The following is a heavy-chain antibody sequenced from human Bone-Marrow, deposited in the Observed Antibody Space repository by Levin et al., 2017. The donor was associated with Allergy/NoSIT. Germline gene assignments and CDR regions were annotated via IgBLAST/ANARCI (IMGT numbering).Heavy chain of an antibody. CDR3: ARVIGEQYTSLIDS. CDR2: IDPDRGDT. CDR1: GYPFTKYY. V-gene: IGHV1-2*02. J-gene: IGHJ4*02. D-gene: IGHD3-3*01. Sequence: AGESLKISCRTSGYPFTKYYMHWVRQAPGQGLEWMGNIDPDRGDTTYAEKFQGRVTMTRDASTNTVFMELIRLTSDDTATYYCARVIGEQYTSLIDSWGQGTLVTVSS.